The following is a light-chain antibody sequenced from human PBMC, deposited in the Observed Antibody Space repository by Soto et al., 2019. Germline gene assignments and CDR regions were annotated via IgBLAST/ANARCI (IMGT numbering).Light chain of an antibody. CDR1: SSDVGGYNY. V-gene: IGLV2-14*01. Sequence: QSALTQAASVSGSPGQSITISCTGTSSDVGGYNYVSWYQQFPGKVPKLLIYNVSNRPSGVSNRFSGSESGNTASLTISGLQAEDEADYYCSSYTSSSTLDVVFGGGTKLTVL. J-gene: IGLJ2*01. CDR3: SSYTSSSTLDVV. CDR2: NVS.